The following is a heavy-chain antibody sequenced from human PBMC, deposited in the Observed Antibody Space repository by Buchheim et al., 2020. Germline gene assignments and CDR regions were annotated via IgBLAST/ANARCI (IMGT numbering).Heavy chain of an antibody. J-gene: IGHJ6*02. Sequence: EVQLVESGGGLVQPGGSLRLSCAASGFTFSDHYMDWVRQAPGKGLEWVGRIRKKTNDYTTEYAAPVTGRFTIPRVASTNLLYLQMNSLKTEDTAVYSCARELGQSNYYFYHGMDVWGQGTT. CDR3: ARELGQSNYYFYHGMDV. CDR1: GFTFSDHY. CDR2: IRKKTNDYTT. V-gene: IGHV3-72*01. D-gene: IGHD6-6*01.